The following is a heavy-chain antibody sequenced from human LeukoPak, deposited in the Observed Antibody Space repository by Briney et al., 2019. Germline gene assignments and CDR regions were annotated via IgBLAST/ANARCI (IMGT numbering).Heavy chain of an antibody. V-gene: IGHV3-7*01. CDR1: GFTLTSYW. D-gene: IGHD3-9*01. Sequence: GGSLRLSCAASGFTLTSYWMSWVRHAPGKGLEWVANIKQDGSETYYVDSVKGRFTISRDNAKNSLYLQMNSLRAEDTAVYYCARGGAAGDDVLTGHFLYDIHVWGRGTRVTVSS. CDR2: IKQDGSET. J-gene: IGHJ6*02. CDR3: ARGGAAGDDVLTGHFLYDIHV.